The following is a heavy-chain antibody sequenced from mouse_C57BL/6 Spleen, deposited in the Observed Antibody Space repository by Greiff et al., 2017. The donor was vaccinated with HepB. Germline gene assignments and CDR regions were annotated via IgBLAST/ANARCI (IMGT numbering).Heavy chain of an antibody. CDR3: ARSEDYGFDY. D-gene: IGHD2-4*01. J-gene: IGHJ2*01. CDR1: GYTFTDYY. V-gene: IGHV1-26*01. Sequence: VQLQQSGPELVKPGASVKISCKASGYTFTDYYMNWVKQSHGKSLEWIGDINPNNGGTSYNQKFKGKATLTVDKSSSTAYMELRSLTSEDSAVYYCARSEDYGFDYWGQGTTLTVSS. CDR2: INPNNGGT.